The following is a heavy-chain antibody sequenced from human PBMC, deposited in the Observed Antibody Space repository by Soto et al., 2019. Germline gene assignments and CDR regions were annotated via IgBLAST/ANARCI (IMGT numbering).Heavy chain of an antibody. CDR1: GGSINSAGHS. Sequence: SETLSLTCTVSGGSINSAGHSWGRVRQSPGKGLEWIGRIYTSGSTNYHPSLKSRVTMSVDTSKTQFSLKMSSVTAADTAVYYCARDYLIAVACDAFDIWGQGTMVTVSS. J-gene: IGHJ3*02. CDR3: ARDYLIAVACDAFDI. CDR2: IYTSGST. V-gene: IGHV4-61*02. D-gene: IGHD6-19*01.